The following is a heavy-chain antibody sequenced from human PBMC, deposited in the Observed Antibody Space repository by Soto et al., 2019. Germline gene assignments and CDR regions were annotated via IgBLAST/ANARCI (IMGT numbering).Heavy chain of an antibody. Sequence: QVQLVESGGGVVQPGRSLRLSCAASGFTFSSYGMHWVRQAPGKGPEWVAVIWYDGSNKYYADSVKGRFTISRDNSKNTLYLQMNSLRAEDTAVYYCARGSRSGFDFDYWGQGTLVTVSS. V-gene: IGHV3-33*01. J-gene: IGHJ4*02. CDR1: GFTFSSYG. D-gene: IGHD3-3*01. CDR3: ARGSRSGFDFDY. CDR2: IWYDGSNK.